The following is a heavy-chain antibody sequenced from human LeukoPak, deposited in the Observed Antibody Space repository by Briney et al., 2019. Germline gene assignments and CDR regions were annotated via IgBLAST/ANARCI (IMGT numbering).Heavy chain of an antibody. CDR1: GYTLTVYY. CDR3: ARDGQARPFDY. Sequence: ASVKVTCKASGYTLTVYYMHWVRQAPGQGLEWMGWINPNSGGTNYTQKFQGRVTMTRDTSISTAYMELSRLRSDDTAVYYCARDGQARPFDYWGQGTLVTVSS. CDR2: INPNSGGT. J-gene: IGHJ4*02. V-gene: IGHV1-2*02.